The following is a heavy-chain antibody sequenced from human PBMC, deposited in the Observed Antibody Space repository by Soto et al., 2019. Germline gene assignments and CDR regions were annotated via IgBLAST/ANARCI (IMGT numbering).Heavy chain of an antibody. Sequence: ASVKVSCKASGGTFSSYAISWVRQAPGQGLEWMGGIIPIFGTANYAQKFQGRVTITADESTSTAYMELSSLRSEDTAVYYCARADSGWYWHLDYWGQGTLVTVSS. D-gene: IGHD6-19*01. CDR2: IIPIFGTA. V-gene: IGHV1-69*13. CDR1: GGTFSSYA. CDR3: ARADSGWYWHLDY. J-gene: IGHJ4*02.